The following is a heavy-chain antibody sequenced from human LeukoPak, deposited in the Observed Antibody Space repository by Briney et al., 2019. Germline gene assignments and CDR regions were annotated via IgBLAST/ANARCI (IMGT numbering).Heavy chain of an antibody. J-gene: IGHJ5*02. D-gene: IGHD5-18*01. Sequence: GGPLRLSCAASGFTFSSYSMNWVRPAPGKGLEWVSSISSSSSYIYYADSVKGRFTISRDNAKNSLYLQMNSLRAEDTAVYYCARDAPPSWGQLWLNWFDPWGQGTLVTVSS. CDR2: ISSSSSYI. V-gene: IGHV3-21*01. CDR1: GFTFSSYS. CDR3: ARDAPPSWGQLWLNWFDP.